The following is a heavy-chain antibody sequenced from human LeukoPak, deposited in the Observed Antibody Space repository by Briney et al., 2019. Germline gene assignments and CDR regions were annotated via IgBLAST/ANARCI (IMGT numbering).Heavy chain of an antibody. CDR2: ISSSGGSI. CDR1: KFTFSNYA. CDR3: AKDYSGSWYYFDY. Sequence: GGSLRLSCAGSKFTFSNYAMTWVRQAPGKGLEGVSTISSSGGSIFYSDSVKGRFTISRDNSRNTVYLQMNSLRAEDTVIYYCAKDYSGSWYYFDYWGKGTLVTVSS. D-gene: IGHD6-13*01. V-gene: IGHV3-23*01. J-gene: IGHJ4*02.